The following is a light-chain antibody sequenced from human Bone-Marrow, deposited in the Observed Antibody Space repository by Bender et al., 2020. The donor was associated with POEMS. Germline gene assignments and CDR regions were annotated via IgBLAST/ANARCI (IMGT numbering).Light chain of an antibody. Sequence: QSALTQPRSVSGSPGQSVTISCTGTSSDVGGYSYVSWYQHHPGKAPKLMIYEVSKRPSGVPDRFSGSKSGNTASLTVSGLRAEDESDYYCSSFADSNSLLFGGGTKLTVL. V-gene: IGLV2-11*01. CDR2: EVS. CDR3: SSFADSNSLL. J-gene: IGLJ3*02. CDR1: SSDVGGYSY.